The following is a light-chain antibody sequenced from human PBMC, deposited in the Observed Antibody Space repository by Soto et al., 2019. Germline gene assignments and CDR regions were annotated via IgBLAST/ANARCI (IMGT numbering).Light chain of an antibody. V-gene: IGKV3-20*01. CDR3: QHYGSSPWT. J-gene: IGKJ1*01. Sequence: EIVLTQSPGTLSLSPGERATLSCRASQTVSNSYMAWYQQKPGQAPRLLIDGASSRATGIPDRFSGSGSGTDFTLTISRLEADDFAVYYCQHYGSSPWTFGQGTQVEIK. CDR2: GAS. CDR1: QTVSNSY.